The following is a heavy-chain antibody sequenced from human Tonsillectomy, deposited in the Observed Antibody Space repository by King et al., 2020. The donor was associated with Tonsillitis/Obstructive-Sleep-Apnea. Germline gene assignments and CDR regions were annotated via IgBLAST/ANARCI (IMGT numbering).Heavy chain of an antibody. D-gene: IGHD6-13*01. CDR1: GGSISSSFYY. J-gene: IGHJ5*02. CDR3: ARPGAAAAFDP. Sequence: QLQESGPGLVKPSETLSLTCTVSGGSISSSFYYWGWIRQPPGKGLEWIGSLYYSGSTYYNPSLKSRVTISIDTSKNQFSLKLSSGTAADTAVYYCARPGAAAAFDPWGQGTLVTVSS. V-gene: IGHV4-39*01. CDR2: LYYSGST.